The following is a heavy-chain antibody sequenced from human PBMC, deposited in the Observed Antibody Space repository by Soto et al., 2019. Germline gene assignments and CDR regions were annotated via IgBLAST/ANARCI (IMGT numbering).Heavy chain of an antibody. CDR2: IYNSGST. D-gene: IGHD3-22*01. J-gene: IGHJ6*02. Sequence: QVQLQESGPGLVKPSETLSLTCTVSGGSVSRGSYYWSWIRQPPGKGLEWIGYIYNSGSTNYNPSLKSRVNISVDTSKNQFSLKLSFVTAADTAVYYCARDTHYYDSSGYDSYYYYGMDAWGQGTTVTVSS. CDR1: GGSVSRGSYY. CDR3: ARDTHYYDSSGYDSYYYYGMDA. V-gene: IGHV4-61*01.